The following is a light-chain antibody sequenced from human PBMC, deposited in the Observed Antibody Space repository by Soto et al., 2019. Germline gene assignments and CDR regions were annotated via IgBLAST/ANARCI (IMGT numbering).Light chain of an antibody. J-gene: IGLJ1*01. Sequence: QSVLTQPASVSGSPGQSITISCTGTSSDIGHYGYVSWYQQHPGKAPKLMIYDVSKRPSGVPDRFSGSKSGNTASLTISGLQAEDEADYYCCSYAGSYTYVFGTGTKLTVL. CDR3: CSYAGSYTYV. CDR2: DVS. V-gene: IGLV2-11*01. CDR1: SSDIGHYGY.